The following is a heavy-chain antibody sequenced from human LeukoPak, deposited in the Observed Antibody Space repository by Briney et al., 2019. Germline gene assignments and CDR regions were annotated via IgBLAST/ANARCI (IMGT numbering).Heavy chain of an antibody. Sequence: GGSLRLSCAASGFTFSSYWMSWVRQAPGKGLEWVANIKQDGSEKYYVDSVKGRFTISRDNAKNSLYLQMNSLRAEDTAVYYCAKEGEYSYGSYFDYWGQGTLVTVSS. CDR1: GFTFSSYW. CDR2: IKQDGSEK. V-gene: IGHV3-7*01. D-gene: IGHD5-18*01. CDR3: AKEGEYSYGSYFDY. J-gene: IGHJ4*02.